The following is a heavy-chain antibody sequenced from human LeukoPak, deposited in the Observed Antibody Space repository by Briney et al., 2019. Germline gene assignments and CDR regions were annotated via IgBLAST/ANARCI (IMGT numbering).Heavy chain of an antibody. CDR3: TRDQYGSATYYFDY. J-gene: IGHJ4*02. D-gene: IGHD3-10*01. CDR1: GFTFTSYR. V-gene: IGHV3-21*06. CDR2: ISSGSGYI. Sequence: GGSLRLSCAAPGFTFTSYRMNWVRQAPGKGLEWVSSISSGSGYIYYTDSVKGRFTISRDNAKNSIYLQMNSLRVEDTAVYYSTRDQYGSATYYFDYWGQGTLVTVSS.